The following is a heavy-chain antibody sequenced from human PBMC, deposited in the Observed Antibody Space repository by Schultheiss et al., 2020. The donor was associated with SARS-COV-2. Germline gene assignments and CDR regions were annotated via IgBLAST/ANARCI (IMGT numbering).Heavy chain of an antibody. J-gene: IGHJ4*02. V-gene: IGHV4-59*01. CDR1: GGSFSGYY. CDR3: ARGARIDY. Sequence: GSLRLSCAVYGGSFSGYYWSWIRQPPGKGLEWIGYIYYSGSTNYNPSLKSRVTISVDTSKNQFSLKLSSVTAADTAVYYCARGARIDYWGQGTLVTVSS. CDR2: IYYSGST.